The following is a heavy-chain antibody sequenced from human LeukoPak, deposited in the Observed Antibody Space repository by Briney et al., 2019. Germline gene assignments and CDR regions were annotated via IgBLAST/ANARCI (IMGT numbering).Heavy chain of an antibody. CDR2: IYHSGST. J-gene: IGHJ4*02. CDR3: ARDPRGYNWNFAGFDY. V-gene: IGHV4-38-2*02. Sequence: SETLSLTCTVSGYSISSGYYWGWIRQPPGKGLEWIGSIYHSGSTYYNPSLKSRVTISVDTSKNQFSLKLSSVTAADTAVYYCARDPRGYNWNFAGFDYWGQGTLVTVSS. D-gene: IGHD1-7*01. CDR1: GYSISSGYY.